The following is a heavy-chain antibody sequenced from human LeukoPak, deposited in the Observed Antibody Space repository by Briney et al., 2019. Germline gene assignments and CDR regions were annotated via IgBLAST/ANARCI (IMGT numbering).Heavy chain of an antibody. CDR2: ISVYNGNT. D-gene: IGHD6-25*01. J-gene: IGHJ3*02. Sequence: ASVKVSCKASGYTFTNYGITWVRQAPGQGLEWVGWISVYNGNTNYAQKIQGRVTMTTDTSTSTAYMELRSLRSDDTAVYYCARGRFSQRLAHAFDIWGQGTMVTVSS. CDR3: ARGRFSQRLAHAFDI. V-gene: IGHV1-18*01. CDR1: GYTFTNYG.